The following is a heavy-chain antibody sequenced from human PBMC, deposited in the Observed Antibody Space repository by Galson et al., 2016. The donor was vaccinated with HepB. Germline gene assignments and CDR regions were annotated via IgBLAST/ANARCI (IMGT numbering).Heavy chain of an antibody. CDR3: TRVGPTGYYFDY. V-gene: IGHV3-23*01. Sequence: SLRLSCAASGLTFSGYAMSWARQAPGKGLEWVSSISGSGQNTYSADSVQGRFTISRDNSKDTLSLQMKSLRAEDTAIYYCTRVGPTGYYFDYWGQGALFTVSS. J-gene: IGHJ4*02. D-gene: IGHD4-17*01. CDR2: ISGSGQNT. CDR1: GLTFSGYA.